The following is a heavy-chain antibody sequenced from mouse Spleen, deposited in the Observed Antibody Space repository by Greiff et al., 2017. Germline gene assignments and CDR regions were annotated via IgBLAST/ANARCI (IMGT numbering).Heavy chain of an antibody. Sequence: QVHVKQSGAELARPGASVKLSCKASGYTFTSYGISWVKQRTGQGLEWIGEIYPRSGNTYYNEKFKGKATLTADKSSSTAYMELRSLTSEDSAVYFCARGGDYDRAYWGQGTLVTVSA. D-gene: IGHD2-4*01. V-gene: IGHV1-81*01. CDR2: IYPRSGNT. J-gene: IGHJ3*01. CDR3: ARGGDYDRAY. CDR1: GYTFTSYG.